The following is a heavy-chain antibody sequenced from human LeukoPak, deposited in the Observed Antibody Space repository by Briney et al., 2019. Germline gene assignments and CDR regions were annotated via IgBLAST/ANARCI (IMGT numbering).Heavy chain of an antibody. CDR1: GFTFDDYA. CDR2: ISWNSGSI. Sequence: GGSPRLSCAASGFTFDDYAMHWVRQAPGKGLEWVSGISWNSGSIGYADSVKGRFTISRDNAKNSLYLQMNSLRAEDTALYYCAKEAMIVVGDAFDIWGQGTMVTVSS. D-gene: IGHD3-22*01. CDR3: AKEAMIVVGDAFDI. J-gene: IGHJ3*02. V-gene: IGHV3-9*01.